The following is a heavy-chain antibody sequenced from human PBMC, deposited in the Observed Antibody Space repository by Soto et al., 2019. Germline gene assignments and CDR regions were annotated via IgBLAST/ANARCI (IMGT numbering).Heavy chain of an antibody. V-gene: IGHV4-34*01. J-gene: IGHJ4*02. CDR2: INHSGST. Sequence: SETLSLTCAVYGGSVSGYYWSWIRQPPGKGLEWIGEINHSGSTNYNPSLKSRVTISVDTSKNQFSLKLSSVTAADTAVYYCARADRSLCSTSCPYYFDYWGQGTLVTVSS. D-gene: IGHD2-2*01. CDR1: GGSVSGYY. CDR3: ARADRSLCSTSCPYYFDY.